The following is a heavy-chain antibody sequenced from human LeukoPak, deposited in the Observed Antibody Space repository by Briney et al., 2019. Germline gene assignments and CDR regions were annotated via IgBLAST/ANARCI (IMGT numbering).Heavy chain of an antibody. Sequence: PSETLSLTCTVSGGSISSSSYYWGWIRQPPGKGLEWIGYIYYSGSTNYNPSLKSRVTTSVDTSKNQFSLKLSSVTAADTAVYYCARVGKKAVENWFDPWGQGTLVTVSS. CDR3: ARVGKKAVENWFDP. D-gene: IGHD6-19*01. J-gene: IGHJ5*02. CDR2: IYYSGST. V-gene: IGHV4-61*05. CDR1: GGSISSSSYY.